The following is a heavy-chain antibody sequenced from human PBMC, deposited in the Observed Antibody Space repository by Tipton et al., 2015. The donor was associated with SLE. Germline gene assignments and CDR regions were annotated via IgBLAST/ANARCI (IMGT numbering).Heavy chain of an antibody. CDR1: GGSISSGSYY. Sequence: TLSLTCTVSGGSISSGSYYWSWIRPPAGKGLEWIGHIYASGSTNYNHSLKSRVAMSVNPSMNQFSLKLSSVTAADTAVYYCARGNDYQYGMDVWGKGTTVTVSS. J-gene: IGHJ6*04. V-gene: IGHV4-61*09. CDR3: ARGNDYQYGMDV. CDR2: IYASGST.